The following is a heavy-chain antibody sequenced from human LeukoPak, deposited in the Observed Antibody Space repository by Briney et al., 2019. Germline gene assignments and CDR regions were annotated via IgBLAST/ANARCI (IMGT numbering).Heavy chain of an antibody. CDR3: ARDGTAAGLYFDL. V-gene: IGHV3-7*01. CDR1: GFTFSDYW. Sequence: GGSLRLSCAVSGFTFSDYWMHWVRQAPGKGLEWVASIKQDGGEKSYVDSVKGRFTISRDNPKNSLYLQMSSLRAEDTAVYYCARDGTAAGLYFDLWGQGTLVTVSS. J-gene: IGHJ4*01. D-gene: IGHD6-13*01. CDR2: IKQDGGEK.